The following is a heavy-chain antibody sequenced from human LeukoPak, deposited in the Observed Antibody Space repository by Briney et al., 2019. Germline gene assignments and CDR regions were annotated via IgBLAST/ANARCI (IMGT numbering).Heavy chain of an antibody. CDR2: INHSGST. V-gene: IGHV4-39*01. CDR1: GVSISSSNSY. D-gene: IGHD1-26*01. Sequence: NSSETLSLTCTVSGVSISSSNSYWGWIRQPPGKGLEWIGEINHSGSTNYNPSLKSRVTISVDTSKNQFSLKLSSVTAADTAVYYCARHGTSGSPNTAGAEHDYWGQGTLVTVSS. CDR3: ARHGTSGSPNTAGAEHDY. J-gene: IGHJ4*02.